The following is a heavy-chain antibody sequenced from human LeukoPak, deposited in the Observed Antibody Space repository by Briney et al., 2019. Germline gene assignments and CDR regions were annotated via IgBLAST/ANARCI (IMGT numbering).Heavy chain of an antibody. D-gene: IGHD3-3*01. Sequence: GGSLRLSCAASGFTFSSYEMNWVRQAPGKGLEWVSYISSSGSTIYYADSVKGRFTISRDNAKNSLYLQMNSLRAEDTAVYYCARSNNRPYYDFWSGYSPFDYWGQGTLVTVSS. CDR2: ISSSGSTI. CDR3: ARSNNRPYYDFWSGYSPFDY. J-gene: IGHJ4*02. CDR1: GFTFSSYE. V-gene: IGHV3-48*03.